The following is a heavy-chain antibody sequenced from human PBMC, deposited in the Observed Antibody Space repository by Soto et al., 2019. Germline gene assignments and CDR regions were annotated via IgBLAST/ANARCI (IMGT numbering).Heavy chain of an antibody. CDR1: DGSSNNYY. J-gene: IGHJ4*02. Sequence: QVQLQQWGAGLLKPSETLSLTCAVYDGSSNNYYWSWIRKPPGKGLEWIGEINHSGSTNYNASLKSRVTISEDTSKKQFSLALRFVTAADTAVYYCARGGLIRGVLYYWGQGTLVTVSS. V-gene: IGHV4-34*01. CDR3: ARGGLIRGVLYY. CDR2: INHSGST. D-gene: IGHD3-10*01.